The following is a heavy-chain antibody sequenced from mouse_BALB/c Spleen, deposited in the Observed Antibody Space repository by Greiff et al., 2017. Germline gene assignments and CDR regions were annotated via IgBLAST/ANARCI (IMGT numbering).Heavy chain of an antibody. Sequence: VKLQESGPGLVAPSQSLSITCTVSGFSLTSYGVHWVRQPPGKGLEWLGVIWAGGSTNYNSALMSRLSISKDNSKSQVFLKMNSLQTDDTAMYYCAREGYDRGNAMDYWGQGTSVTVSS. CDR2: IWAGGST. J-gene: IGHJ4*01. CDR1: GFSLTSYG. V-gene: IGHV2-9*02. CDR3: AREGYDRGNAMDY. D-gene: IGHD2-2*01.